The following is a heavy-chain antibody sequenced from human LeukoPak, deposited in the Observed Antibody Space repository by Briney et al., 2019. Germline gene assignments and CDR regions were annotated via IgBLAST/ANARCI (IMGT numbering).Heavy chain of an antibody. J-gene: IGHJ3*02. Sequence: SVKVSCKASGGTFSSYAISWVRQAPGQGLEWMGGIIPIFGTANYAQKFQGRVTITTDESTSTAYMELSSLRSEDTGVYYCAREVFAFRGDAFDIWGQGTMVTVSS. D-gene: IGHD3-10*01. CDR2: IIPIFGTA. V-gene: IGHV1-69*05. CDR1: GGTFSSYA. CDR3: AREVFAFRGDAFDI.